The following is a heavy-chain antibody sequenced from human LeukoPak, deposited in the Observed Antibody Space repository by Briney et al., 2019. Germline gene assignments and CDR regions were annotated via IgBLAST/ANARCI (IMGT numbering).Heavy chain of an antibody. J-gene: IGHJ4*02. CDR3: ARTAAVLRYFDWLLRPAYYFDY. Sequence: GGSLRLSCAASGFTFSSYEMNWVRQAPGKGLEWVSYISSSGSTIYYADSVKGRFTISRDNSKNTLYLQMNSLRAEDTAVYYCARTAAVLRYFDWLLRPAYYFDYWGQGTLVTVSS. CDR1: GFTFSSYE. V-gene: IGHV3-48*03. D-gene: IGHD3-9*01. CDR2: ISSSGSTI.